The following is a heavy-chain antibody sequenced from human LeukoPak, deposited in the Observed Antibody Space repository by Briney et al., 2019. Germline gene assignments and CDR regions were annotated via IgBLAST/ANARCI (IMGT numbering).Heavy chain of an antibody. V-gene: IGHV3-33*01. J-gene: IGHJ4*02. Sequence: PGGSLRLSCAASGFSFSSYGMHWVRQAPGKGLEWVAVIWYDGSNKYYADSVKGRFTISRDNSKNTLYLQMNSLRAEDTAVYYCARVGLDYGDFTIDYWGQGTLVTVSS. CDR3: ARVGLDYGDFTIDY. D-gene: IGHD4-17*01. CDR2: IWYDGSNK. CDR1: GFSFSSYG.